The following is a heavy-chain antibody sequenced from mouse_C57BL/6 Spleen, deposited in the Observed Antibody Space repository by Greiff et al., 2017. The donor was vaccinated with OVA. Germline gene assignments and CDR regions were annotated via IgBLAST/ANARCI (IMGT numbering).Heavy chain of an antibody. J-gene: IGHJ3*01. Sequence: VQLQQSGPELVKPGASVKISCKASGYAFSSSWMNWVKQRPGKGLEWIGRIYPGDGDTNYNGKFKGKATLTADKSSSTAYMQLSSLTSEDSAVYFCASIYYDYDARFAYWGQGTLVTVSA. CDR1: GYAFSSSW. CDR3: ASIYYDYDARFAY. V-gene: IGHV1-82*01. CDR2: IYPGDGDT. D-gene: IGHD2-4*01.